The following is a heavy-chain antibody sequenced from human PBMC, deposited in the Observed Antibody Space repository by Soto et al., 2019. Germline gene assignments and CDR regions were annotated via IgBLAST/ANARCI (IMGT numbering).Heavy chain of an antibody. V-gene: IGHV3-43*01. CDR1: GFIFNDYT. J-gene: IGHJ3*01. CDR2: IHWDGGTT. CDR3: AKDMVRYGDYVNDPFDF. Sequence: PGGSLRLSCAASGFIFNDYTMDWVRQAPGKGLEWVSLIHWDGGTTYYADSVKGRFTISRDNSKNSLYLQMNSLRTEDTALYYCAKDMVRYGDYVNDPFDFWGQGTMVTVSS. D-gene: IGHD4-17*01.